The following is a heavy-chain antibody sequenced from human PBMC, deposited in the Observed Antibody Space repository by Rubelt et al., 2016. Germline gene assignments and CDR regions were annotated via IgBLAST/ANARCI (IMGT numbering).Heavy chain of an antibody. CDR3: ARLERFFGPFDP. D-gene: IGHD1-1*01. CDR1: GYSFTTYW. J-gene: IGHJ5*02. V-gene: IGHV5-51*01. CDR2: IYPGDSAT. Sequence: EVQLVQSGPEVKKPGESLKISCKGSGYSFTTYWIGWVRQMPGQGLEWMGIIYPGDSATRYSPACQGQVTISADKSISTAYLQWSSLKASDTAMYYCARLERFFGPFDPWGQGSLVTVSS.